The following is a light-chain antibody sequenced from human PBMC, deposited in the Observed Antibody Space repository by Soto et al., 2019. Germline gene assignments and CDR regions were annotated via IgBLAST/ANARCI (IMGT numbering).Light chain of an antibody. J-gene: IGLJ1*01. V-gene: IGLV2-14*01. CDR2: DVS. CDR1: STDVGGYNY. CDR3: NSYSSSTTLYL. Sequence: QSALTQPASVSGSPGQSITISCTGTSTDVGGYNYVSWYQQHPGKAPKLMISDVSNRPSGVSIRFSGSKSGNTASLTISGLPAEDGAYYYCNSYSSSTTLYLFGTGTKLTVL.